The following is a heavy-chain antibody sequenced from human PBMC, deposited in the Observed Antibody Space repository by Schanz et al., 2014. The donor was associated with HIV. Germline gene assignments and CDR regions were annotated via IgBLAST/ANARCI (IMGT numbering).Heavy chain of an antibody. V-gene: IGHV1-69*01. CDR1: GGTFRSNA. CDR2: FNVMLSKI. J-gene: IGHJ6*02. D-gene: IGHD6-19*01. CDR3: ASGRRSGIGWRIDV. Sequence: QVQLVQSGAEVKKTGSSVKVSCKASGGTFRSNAITWVRQAPGQGLEWIGHFNVMLSKINSAQKFQGRVSMTADPSTNTAYMEMRGLRFEDTAVYYCASGRRSGIGWRIDVWGQGTTVSVSS.